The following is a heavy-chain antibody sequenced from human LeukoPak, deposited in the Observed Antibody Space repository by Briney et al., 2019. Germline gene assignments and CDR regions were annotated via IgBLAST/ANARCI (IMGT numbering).Heavy chain of an antibody. D-gene: IGHD6-13*01. CDR1: GFTFSDYY. CDR3: ARLGSIAAAGTPDY. CDR2: ISGSTTYT. J-gene: IGHJ4*02. Sequence: GESLRLSCAASGFTFSDYYMSWIRQAPGKGLEWVSYISGSTTYTTYADSVKGRFTISRDNAKNSLYLQMNSLRGEDTAVYYCARLGSIAAAGTPDYWGQGTLVTVSS. V-gene: IGHV3-11*06.